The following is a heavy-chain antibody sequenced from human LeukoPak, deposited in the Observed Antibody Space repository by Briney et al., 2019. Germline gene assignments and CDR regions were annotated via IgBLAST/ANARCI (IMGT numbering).Heavy chain of an antibody. Sequence: GGSLRLYCAASGFTFSSYAMSWVRQAPGKGLEGVSAISGSGGSTYYADSVKGRFTISRDNSKNTLYLQMNSLTAEDTAVYYCAKVLWFGELFNFGYWGQGTLVTVSS. CDR2: ISGSGGST. CDR1: GFTFSSYA. D-gene: IGHD3-10*01. V-gene: IGHV3-23*01. CDR3: AKVLWFGELFNFGY. J-gene: IGHJ4*02.